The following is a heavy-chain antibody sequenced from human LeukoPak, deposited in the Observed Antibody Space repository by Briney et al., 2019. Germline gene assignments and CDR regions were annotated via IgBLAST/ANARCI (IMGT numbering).Heavy chain of an antibody. CDR1: GFTVSSNY. Sequence: GGSLRLSCAASGFTVSSNYMSWVRQAPGKGLGWVSVIYSGGSTYYADSVKGRFTISRDNSKNTLYLQMNSLRAEDTAVYYCARAGERDAFDIWGQGTMVTVSS. J-gene: IGHJ3*02. D-gene: IGHD3-16*01. CDR2: IYSGGST. CDR3: ARAGERDAFDI. V-gene: IGHV3-53*01.